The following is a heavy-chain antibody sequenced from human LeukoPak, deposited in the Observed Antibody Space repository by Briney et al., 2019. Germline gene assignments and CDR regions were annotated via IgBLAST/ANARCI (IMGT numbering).Heavy chain of an antibody. CDR3: ARDGDTDYYDSSGYILENWFDP. J-gene: IGHJ5*02. Sequence: PGGSLRLYCAASGFTFSTYSMNWVRQAPGKGLEWVSSISSSSAYIYYADSVKGRFTISRDNAKNSLYLQMNSLRAEDTAVYYCARDGDTDYYDSSGYILENWFDPWGQGTLVTVSS. D-gene: IGHD3-22*01. CDR1: GFTFSTYS. CDR2: ISSSSAYI. V-gene: IGHV3-21*01.